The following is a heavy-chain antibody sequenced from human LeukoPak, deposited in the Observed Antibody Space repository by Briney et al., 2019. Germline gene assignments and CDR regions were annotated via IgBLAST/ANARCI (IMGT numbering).Heavy chain of an antibody. Sequence: PSETQSLTCAVYGGSFSGYYWSWIRQPPGKGLEWIGEINHSGSTNYNPSLKSRLTISVDTSKNQFSLNLSSVTAADTAVYYCARGLVRGLTEYHYYYYGMDVWGKGTTVTVSS. CDR1: GGSFSGYY. CDR3: ARGLVRGLTEYHYYYYGMDV. D-gene: IGHD3-10*01. J-gene: IGHJ6*04. CDR2: INHSGST. V-gene: IGHV4-34*01.